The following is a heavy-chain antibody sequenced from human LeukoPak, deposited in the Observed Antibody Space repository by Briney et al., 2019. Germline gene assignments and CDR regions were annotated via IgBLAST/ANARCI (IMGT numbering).Heavy chain of an antibody. CDR1: GFTFSSYA. CDR3: AKRDCSSTSCPSYFQH. D-gene: IGHD2-2*01. CDR2: ISGSGGST. V-gene: IGHV3-23*01. Sequence: GGSLRLSCAASGFTFSSYAMSWVRQAPGKGLEWVSAISGSGGSTYYADSVKGRFTISRDNSKNTLYLQMNSLRAEDTAVYYCAKRDCSSTSCPSYFQHWGQGTLVTVSS. J-gene: IGHJ1*01.